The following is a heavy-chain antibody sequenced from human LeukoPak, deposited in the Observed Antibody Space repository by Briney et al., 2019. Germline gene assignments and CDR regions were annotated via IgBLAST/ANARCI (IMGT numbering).Heavy chain of an antibody. CDR3: ARGDSSSSAVDFDY. J-gene: IGHJ4*02. CDR1: GGSISSGDYY. Sequence: SETLSLTCTVSGGSISSGDYYWSWIRQPPGKGLEWIGYIYYSGSTYYNPSLKSRVTISVDTSKNQFSLKLSSVTAADTAVYYCARGDSSSSAVDFDYWGQGTLVTVSS. D-gene: IGHD6-6*01. V-gene: IGHV4-30-4*01. CDR2: IYYSGST.